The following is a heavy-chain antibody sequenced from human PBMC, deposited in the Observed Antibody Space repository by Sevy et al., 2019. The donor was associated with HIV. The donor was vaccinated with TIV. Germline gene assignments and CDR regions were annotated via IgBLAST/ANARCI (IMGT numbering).Heavy chain of an antibody. CDR2: IRSKAYGGTT. J-gene: IGHJ6*02. V-gene: IGHV3-49*04. CDR1: GFTFGDYA. Sequence: GGSLRLSCTASGFTFGDYAMSWVRQAPGKGLEWVGFIRSKAYGGTTEYAASVKGRFTISRDDSKSIAYLQMNSLKTEDTAVYYCTRYCSSTSCYSRGDYGMDVWGQWTTVTVSS. D-gene: IGHD2-2*02. CDR3: TRYCSSTSCYSRGDYGMDV.